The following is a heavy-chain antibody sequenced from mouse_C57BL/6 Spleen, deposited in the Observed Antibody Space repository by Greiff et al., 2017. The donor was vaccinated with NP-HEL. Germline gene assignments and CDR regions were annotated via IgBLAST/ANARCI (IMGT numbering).Heavy chain of an antibody. Sequence: DVHLVESGGGLVKPGGSLKLSCAASGFTFSDYGMHWVRQAPEKGLEWVAYISSGSSTIYYADTVKGRFTISRDNAKNTLFLQMTSLRSEDTAMYYCARRLLRYPWYFDVWGTGTTVTVSS. V-gene: IGHV5-17*01. CDR2: ISSGSSTI. J-gene: IGHJ1*03. D-gene: IGHD1-1*01. CDR1: GFTFSDYG. CDR3: ARRLLRYPWYFDV.